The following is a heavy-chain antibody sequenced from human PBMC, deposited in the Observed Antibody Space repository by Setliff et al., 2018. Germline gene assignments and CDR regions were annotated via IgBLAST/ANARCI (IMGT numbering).Heavy chain of an antibody. CDR2: IYVGGSA. Sequence: KTSETLSLTCTVSGGSISSGSYYWTWIRQPAGKGLEWIGRIYVGGSANYNPSLKSRVTISVDTSKNQFSLKLSSVTAADTAVYYCARANKKLDSYYYYYMDVWGKGTTVTVSS. J-gene: IGHJ6*03. CDR3: ARANKKLDSYYYYYMDV. CDR1: GGSISSGSYY. V-gene: IGHV4-61*02. D-gene: IGHD1-1*01.